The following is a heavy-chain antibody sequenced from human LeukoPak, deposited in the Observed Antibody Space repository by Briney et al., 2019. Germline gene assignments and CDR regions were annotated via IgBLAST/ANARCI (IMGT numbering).Heavy chain of an antibody. Sequence: AGGSLRLSCAASGFTFSSYEMNWVRQAPGKGLEWVSYISSSGNTIYYADPVKGRFTISRDNAKNSLYLQMNSLRAEDTAVYYCARVGDYFDYWGQGTLVTVSS. CDR3: ARVGDYFDY. CDR2: ISSSGNTI. J-gene: IGHJ4*02. CDR1: GFTFSSYE. V-gene: IGHV3-48*03.